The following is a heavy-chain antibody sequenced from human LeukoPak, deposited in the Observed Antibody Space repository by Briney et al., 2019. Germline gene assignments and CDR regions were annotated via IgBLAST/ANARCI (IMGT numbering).Heavy chain of an antibody. J-gene: IGHJ4*02. D-gene: IGHD3-10*01. CDR3: AYPSRSLDY. Sequence: SETLSLTCAVYGGSFSGYYWSWIRQPPGKGLEWIGEVNHSGSINYNPSLKSRVTISVDTSKNQFSLKLSSVTAADTAVYYCAYPSRSLDYWGQGTLVTVSS. CDR2: VNHSGSI. V-gene: IGHV4-34*01. CDR1: GGSFSGYY.